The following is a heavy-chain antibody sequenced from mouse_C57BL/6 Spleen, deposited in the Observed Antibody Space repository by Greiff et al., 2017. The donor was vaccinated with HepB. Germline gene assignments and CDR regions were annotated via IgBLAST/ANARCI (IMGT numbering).Heavy chain of an antibody. CDR3: ARRADYDGAFDY. V-gene: IGHV1-4*01. D-gene: IGHD2-4*01. CDR1: GYTFTSYT. J-gene: IGHJ2*01. CDR2: INPSSGYT. Sequence: QVQLKESGAELARPGASVKMSCKASGYTFTSYTMHWVKQRPGQGLEWIGYINPSSGYTKYNQKFKDKATLTADKSSSTAYMQLSSLTSEDSAVYYCARRADYDGAFDYWGQGTTLTVSS.